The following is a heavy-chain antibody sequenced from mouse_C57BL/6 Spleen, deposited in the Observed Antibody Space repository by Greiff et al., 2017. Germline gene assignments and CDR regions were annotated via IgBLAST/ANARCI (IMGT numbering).Heavy chain of an antibody. D-gene: IGHD2-4*01. V-gene: IGHV14-1*01. CDR2: IDPEDGDT. CDR1: GFNIKDYY. Sequence: EVQLQQSGAELVRPGASVKLSCTASGFNIKDYYMHWVKQRPEQGLEWIGRIDPEDGDTEYAPKFQGKATMTADTSSNTAYLQLSSLTSEDTAVYYCTRNYYDYDKGFAYWGQGTLVTVSA. CDR3: TRNYYDYDKGFAY. J-gene: IGHJ3*01.